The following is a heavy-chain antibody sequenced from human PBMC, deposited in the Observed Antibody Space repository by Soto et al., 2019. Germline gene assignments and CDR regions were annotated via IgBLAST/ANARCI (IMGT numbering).Heavy chain of an antibody. CDR3: ARSMLYYGMDV. V-gene: IGHV4-39*01. CDR1: GGSISSSSYY. CDR2: IDYSWST. Sequence: QLQLQESGPGLVKPSETLSLTCTVSGGSISSSSYYWGWIRQPPGKGLEWIGSIDYSWSTYYNPSRERRVTISVDTSKDQCALKLSSVTAADTSVYYCARSMLYYGMDVWCQGTTVTVSS. D-gene: IGHD2-2*01. J-gene: IGHJ6*02.